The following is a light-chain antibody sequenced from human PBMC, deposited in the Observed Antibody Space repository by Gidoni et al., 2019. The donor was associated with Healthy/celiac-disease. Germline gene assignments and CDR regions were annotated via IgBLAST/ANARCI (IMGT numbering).Light chain of an antibody. J-gene: IGKJ4*02. Sequence: DIQMTQSPSSLSASVGDRVTITCQASQDISNYLNWYQQKPGKAPKLLIYDASNLETGVPSRFSGSGSGTDFTLTISRVQPEDIGTYYCKQDDNTPLTFGEGTKVEIK. V-gene: IGKV1-33*01. CDR2: DAS. CDR3: KQDDNTPLT. CDR1: QDISNY.